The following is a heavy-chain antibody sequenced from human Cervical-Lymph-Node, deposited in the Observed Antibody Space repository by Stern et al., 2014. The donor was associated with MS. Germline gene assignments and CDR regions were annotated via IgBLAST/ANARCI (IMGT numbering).Heavy chain of an antibody. D-gene: IGHD3-22*01. CDR1: GFTVSSNY. V-gene: IGHV3-53*01. J-gene: IGHJ4*02. CDR2: IYSGGST. Sequence: EVQLVESGGGLIQPGGSLRLSCAASGFTVSSNYMSWVRQAPGKGLEWVSVIYSGGSTYYADSVKGRFTISRDNSKNTLYLQMNSLRAEDTAVYYCARVPYSGYVHFDYWGQGTLVTVSS. CDR3: ARVPYSGYVHFDY.